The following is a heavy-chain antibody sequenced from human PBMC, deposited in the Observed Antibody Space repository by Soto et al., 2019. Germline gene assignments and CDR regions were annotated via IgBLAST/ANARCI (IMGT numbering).Heavy chain of an antibody. Sequence: GGSLRLSCAASGFTFSSYAMHWVRQAPGKGLEWVAVISYDGSNKYYADSVKGRFTISRDNSKNTLYLQMNSLRAEDTAVYYCAREQSSWYDFWSGSLRPIDAFDIWGQGTMVTVSS. CDR3: AREQSSWYDFWSGSLRPIDAFDI. D-gene: IGHD3-3*01. V-gene: IGHV3-30-3*01. J-gene: IGHJ3*02. CDR2: ISYDGSNK. CDR1: GFTFSSYA.